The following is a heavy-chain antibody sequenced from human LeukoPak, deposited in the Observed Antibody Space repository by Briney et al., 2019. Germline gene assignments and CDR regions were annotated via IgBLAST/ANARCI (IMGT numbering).Heavy chain of an antibody. CDR3: AREGSMTARPFVSIDY. CDR2: IHTSGST. V-gene: IGHV4-4*07. Sequence: PSETLSLTCTVSGGSIRTYYWGWIRQPAGKGLEWIGRIHTSGSTDYNPSLESRVSMSVDTSKNHFSLKLRSVTAADTAVYYCAREGSMTARPFVSIDYWGQGTLVTVSS. CDR1: GGSIRTYY. D-gene: IGHD6-6*01. J-gene: IGHJ4*02.